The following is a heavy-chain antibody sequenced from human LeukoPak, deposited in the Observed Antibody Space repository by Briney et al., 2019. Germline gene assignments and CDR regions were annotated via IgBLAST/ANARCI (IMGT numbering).Heavy chain of an antibody. CDR1: GGSISSSSYY. J-gene: IGHJ6*01. V-gene: IGHV4-39*07. D-gene: IGHD2-21*01. CDR2: IYYSGNT. CDR3: ATTDKNRYYINV. Sequence: SETLSLTCTVSGGSISSSSYYWGWIRQPPGKGLEWIGSIYYSGNTYYNPSLKSRVTISVDTSKNQFSLKLSSVTAADTAVYFCATTDKNRYYINVWGPGTTVIVSS.